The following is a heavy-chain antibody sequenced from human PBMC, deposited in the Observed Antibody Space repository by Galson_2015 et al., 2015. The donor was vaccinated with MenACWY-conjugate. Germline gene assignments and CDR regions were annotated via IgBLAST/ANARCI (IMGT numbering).Heavy chain of an antibody. V-gene: IGHV3-72*01. CDR3: VRGKNSFDN. Sequence: SLILCCAASGFTFSDPYRDWVRQAPGKGLECVGRVRPKARSYTTEYAAAVTGRFTVSRDDSKNSLYPQMNSLKTDDTAIYYCVRGKNSFDNWGQGTLVTVSS. CDR1: GFTFSDPY. J-gene: IGHJ4*02. CDR2: VRPKARSYTT.